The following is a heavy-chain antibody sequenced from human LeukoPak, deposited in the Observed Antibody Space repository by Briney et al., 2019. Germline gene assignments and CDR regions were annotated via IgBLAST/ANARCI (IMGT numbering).Heavy chain of an antibody. CDR2: IYSGGST. J-gene: IGHJ4*02. D-gene: IGHD3-22*01. CDR3: ARRRGSSGYYLDY. V-gene: IGHV3-66*04. Sequence: GGSLRLSCAASGFTFSSYWMSWVRQAPGKGLEWVSVIYSGGSTYYADSVKGRFTISRDNSKNTLYLQMNSLRAEDTAVYYCARRRGSSGYYLDYWGQGTLVTVSS. CDR1: GFTFSSYW.